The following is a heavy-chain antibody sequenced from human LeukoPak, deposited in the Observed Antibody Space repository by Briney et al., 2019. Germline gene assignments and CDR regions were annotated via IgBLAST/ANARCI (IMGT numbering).Heavy chain of an antibody. J-gene: IGHJ4*02. CDR1: GGTLSSYA. D-gene: IGHD2-2*02. Sequence: GASVKVSCKASGGTLSSYAISWVGQAPGQGLEWVGGIIPIFGTANYAQKFQGRVTITADESTSTAYMKLSSLRSEDTAVYYCARGMPGRAAISSGDDYWGQGTLVTVSS. CDR2: IIPIFGTA. V-gene: IGHV1-69*13. CDR3: ARGMPGRAAISSGDDY.